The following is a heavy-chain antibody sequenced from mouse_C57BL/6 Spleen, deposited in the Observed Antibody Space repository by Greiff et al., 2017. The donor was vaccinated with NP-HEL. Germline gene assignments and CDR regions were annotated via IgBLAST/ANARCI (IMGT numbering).Heavy chain of an antibody. V-gene: IGHV2-2*01. CDR3: ARDSNEPGDYFDY. J-gene: IGHJ2*01. D-gene: IGHD2-5*01. CDR1: GFSLTGYG. CDR2: IWSGGST. Sequence: VKLMESGPGLVKPSQCLSITCTVSGFSLTGYGVHWVRQSPGKGLEWLGVIWSGGSTDYNAAFISRLSISKDNSNSQVFFKMNSLQADDTAIYYCARDSNEPGDYFDYWGQGTTLTVSS.